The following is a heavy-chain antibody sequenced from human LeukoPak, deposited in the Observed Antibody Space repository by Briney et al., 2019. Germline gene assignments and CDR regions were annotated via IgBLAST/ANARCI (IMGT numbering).Heavy chain of an antibody. D-gene: IGHD3-22*01. V-gene: IGHV1-2*02. J-gene: IGHJ1*01. Sequence: ASVKVSCKSSGYTFTAYAMHWVRQAPGQGLEWMGWITPSDGANYARKFQGRVTMTRDTSMSTAYMELSRLRSDDTAVYYCASGEGYYDSSGYYSRAEYFQHWGQGTLVTVSS. CDR2: ITPSDGA. CDR1: GYTFTAYA. CDR3: ASGEGYYDSSGYYSRAEYFQH.